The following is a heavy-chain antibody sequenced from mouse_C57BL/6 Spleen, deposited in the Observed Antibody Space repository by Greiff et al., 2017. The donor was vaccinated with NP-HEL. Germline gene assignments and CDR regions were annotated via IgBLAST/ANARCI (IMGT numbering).Heavy chain of an antibody. Sequence: QVQLQQSGAELVMPGASVKLSCKASGYTFTSYWMHWVKQRPGQGLEWIGEIDPSDSYTNYNQKFKGKSTLTVDKSSSTAYMQLSSLTSEDSAVYYCARGDYYGSSEYWGQGTTLTVSS. CDR1: GYTFTSYW. D-gene: IGHD1-1*01. V-gene: IGHV1-69*01. CDR3: ARGDYYGSSEY. J-gene: IGHJ2*01. CDR2: IDPSDSYT.